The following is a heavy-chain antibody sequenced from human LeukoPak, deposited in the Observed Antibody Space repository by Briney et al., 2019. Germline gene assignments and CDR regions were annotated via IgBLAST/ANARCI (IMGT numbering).Heavy chain of an antibody. Sequence: GRSLRLSCAASGFTFSSYGMHWVRQAPGKGLEWVAVISYDGSNKYYADSVKGRFTISRDNSKNTLYLQMNSLRAEDTAVYYCARLSSGWYGDYWGQGTLVTVSS. D-gene: IGHD6-19*01. J-gene: IGHJ4*02. CDR1: GFTFSSYG. V-gene: IGHV3-30*03. CDR3: ARLSSGWYGDY. CDR2: ISYDGSNK.